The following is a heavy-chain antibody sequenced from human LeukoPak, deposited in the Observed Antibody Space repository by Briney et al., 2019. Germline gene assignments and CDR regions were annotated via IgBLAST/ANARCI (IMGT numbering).Heavy chain of an antibody. J-gene: IGHJ6*04. V-gene: IGHV4-59*08. CDR2: IYYSGST. Sequence: PSETLSLTCTVSGGSISSYYWSWIRQPPGKGLEWIGYIYYSGSTNYNPSLKSRVTISVDTSKNQFSLKLSSVTAADTAVYYCARHEGRRGYCSGGSCLRGYYYGMDVWGKGTTVTVSS. CDR3: ARHEGRRGYCSGGSCLRGYYYGMDV. CDR1: GGSISSYY. D-gene: IGHD2-15*01.